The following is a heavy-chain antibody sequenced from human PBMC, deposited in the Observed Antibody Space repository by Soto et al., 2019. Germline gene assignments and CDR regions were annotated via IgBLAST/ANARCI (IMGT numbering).Heavy chain of an antibody. CDR1: GFTFNNKW. CDR2: IDGYSTTT. Sequence: EVQLVESGGGLVQPGGSLRLSCTASGFTFNNKWMHWVRQAPGKGLVWVSRIDGYSTTTNYADSVKGRFTISRDNAKNTVLPHVNSPTDEATAGYYCARGGEMGVDYWGQGTLVAVPS. V-gene: IGHV3-74*01. D-gene: IGHD1-26*01. CDR3: ARGGEMGVDY. J-gene: IGHJ4*02.